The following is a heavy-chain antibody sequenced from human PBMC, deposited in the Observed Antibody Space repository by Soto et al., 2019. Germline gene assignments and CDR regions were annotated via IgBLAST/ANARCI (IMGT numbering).Heavy chain of an antibody. Sequence: SETLSLTCSVSGDSISTVDYFWAWIRQPPGQALEYIGYIYKSATTYYNPSFESRVAISLDTSKSQFSLNVTSVTAADTAVYFCARGRYCLTGRCFPNWLDSWGQGTLVTVSS. D-gene: IGHD2-15*01. V-gene: IGHV4-30-4*01. CDR2: IYKSATT. CDR1: GDSISTVDYF. CDR3: ARGRYCLTGRCFPNWLDS. J-gene: IGHJ5*01.